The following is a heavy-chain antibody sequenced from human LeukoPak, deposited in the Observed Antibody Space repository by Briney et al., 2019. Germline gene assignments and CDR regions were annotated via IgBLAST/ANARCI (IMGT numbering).Heavy chain of an antibody. Sequence: GASVTVPCKASGYTFTSYDINWVRQATGQGLEWMGWMNPNSGNTGYAQKFQGRVTMTRNTSINTAYMELSSLRSEDTAVYYCARGDRNCSGGSCSATFDYWGQGTLVTVSS. CDR3: ARGDRNCSGGSCSATFDY. D-gene: IGHD2-15*01. V-gene: IGHV1-8*01. CDR2: MNPNSGNT. CDR1: GYTFTSYD. J-gene: IGHJ4*02.